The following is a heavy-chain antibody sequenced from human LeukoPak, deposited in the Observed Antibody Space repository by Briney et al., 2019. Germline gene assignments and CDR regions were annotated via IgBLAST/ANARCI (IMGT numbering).Heavy chain of an antibody. CDR1: GYSISSGYY. J-gene: IGHJ3*02. V-gene: IGHV4-38-2*02. D-gene: IGHD1-7*01. Sequence: PSETLSLTCKVSGYSISSGYYWGWVRQSPGEGLEWIASIYHTGTTNSNPSLKRRVTISIDTSENEVSLRLNSVTAADTAFYYCVRDDSNYHMRGFDMWGPGTVVTVSS. CDR3: VRDDSNYHMRGFDM. CDR2: IYHTGTT.